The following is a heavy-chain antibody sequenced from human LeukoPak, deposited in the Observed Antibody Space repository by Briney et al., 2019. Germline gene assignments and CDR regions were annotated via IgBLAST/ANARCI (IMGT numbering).Heavy chain of an antibody. V-gene: IGHV1-69*05. CDR2: IIPIFGTA. D-gene: IGHD3-22*01. CDR3: TRARQRYYDSSGYYPFDY. Sequence: SVKVSCKASGGTFSSYAISWVRQAPGQGLEWMGGIIPIFGTANYAQKFQGRVTITTDESTSTAYMELSSLRSEDTAVYYCTRARQRYYDSSGYYPFDYWGQGTLVTVSS. J-gene: IGHJ4*02. CDR1: GGTFSSYA.